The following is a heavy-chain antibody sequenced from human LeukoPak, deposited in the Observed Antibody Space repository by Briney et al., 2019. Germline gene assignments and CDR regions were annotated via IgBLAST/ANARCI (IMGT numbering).Heavy chain of an antibody. CDR2: INPNSGGT. J-gene: IGHJ4*02. CDR3: ARGLHRRASSSSWYRDY. D-gene: IGHD6-13*01. Sequence: ASVKVSCKASGYTFTGYYMHWVRQAPGQGLEWMGWINPNSGGTNYAQKFQGRVTMTRDTSISTAYMELSRLRSDDTAVYYCARGLHRRASSSSWYRDYWGQGTLVTVSS. V-gene: IGHV1-2*02. CDR1: GYTFTGYY.